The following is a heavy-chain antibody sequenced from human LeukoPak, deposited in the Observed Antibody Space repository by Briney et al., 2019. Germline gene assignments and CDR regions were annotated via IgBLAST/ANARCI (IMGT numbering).Heavy chain of an antibody. CDR2: INPSGGST. CDR3: ARDQITIFGVAHAFDI. J-gene: IGHJ3*02. Sequence: ASVKVSCKASGYTFTSYYMHWVRQAPGQGLEWMGIINPSGGSTSYAQKFQGRVTTTRDMSTSTVYMELSSLRSEDTAVYYCARDQITIFGVAHAFDIWGQGTMVTVSS. V-gene: IGHV1-46*01. CDR1: GYTFTSYY. D-gene: IGHD3-3*01.